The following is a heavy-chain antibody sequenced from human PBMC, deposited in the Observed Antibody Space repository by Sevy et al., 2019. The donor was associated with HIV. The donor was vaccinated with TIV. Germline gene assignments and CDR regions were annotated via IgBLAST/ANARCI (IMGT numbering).Heavy chain of an antibody. CDR2: IYSGGTT. CDR1: GFTVSTSY. J-gene: IGHJ4*02. Sequence: GGSLRLSCAAPGFTVSTSYMTWVRQAPGKGLESVSVIYSGGTTYYADSVKGRFTISRDNSKNTLYLQMNSLGAEDTAVYYCARVWLNSEVFWGQGTLVTVSS. CDR3: ARVWLNSEVF. V-gene: IGHV3-53*01. D-gene: IGHD1-26*01.